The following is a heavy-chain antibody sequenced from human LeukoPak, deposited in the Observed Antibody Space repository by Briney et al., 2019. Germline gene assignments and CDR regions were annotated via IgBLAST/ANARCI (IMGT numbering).Heavy chain of an antibody. J-gene: IGHJ4*02. Sequence: GGSLRLSCAASGHTFSNAWMTWVRQAPGKGLEWVGRIKSKTDGGTTDYAAPVKGRFIISRDDSKNMVNLRMNSLKTEDTAVYYCTTGLMVTFFDYWGLGTLVTVSS. V-gene: IGHV3-15*01. D-gene: IGHD3-16*01. CDR3: TTGLMVTFFDY. CDR2: IKSKTDGGTT. CDR1: GHTFSNAW.